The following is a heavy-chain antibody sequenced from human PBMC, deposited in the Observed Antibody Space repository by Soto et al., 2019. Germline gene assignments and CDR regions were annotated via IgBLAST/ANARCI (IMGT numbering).Heavy chain of an antibody. Sequence: GGSLRLSCAASGFTFSSYGMHWVRQAPGKGLEWVAVIWYDGSNKYYADSVKGRFTISRDNSKNTLYLQMNSLRAEDTAVYYCAREHSYGSGSYNDYWGQGTLVTVSS. CDR3: AREHSYGSGSYNDY. J-gene: IGHJ4*02. CDR2: IWYDGSNK. V-gene: IGHV3-33*01. D-gene: IGHD3-10*01. CDR1: GFTFSSYG.